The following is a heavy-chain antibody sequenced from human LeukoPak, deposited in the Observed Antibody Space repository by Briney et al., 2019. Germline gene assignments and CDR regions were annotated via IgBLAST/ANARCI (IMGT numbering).Heavy chain of an antibody. CDR1: GFSFTNAW. CDR3: TPRPTTGEGY. V-gene: IGHV3-15*07. D-gene: IGHD1-26*01. CDR2: IKSETDGGTT. Sequence: GGSLRLSCAASGFSFTNAWMNWVRQAPGKGLEWVGRIKSETDGGTTDYAAPVKGRFTISRDDSKNTLYLQMNSLKTEDTAVYYCTPRPTTGEGYWGQGTLVTVSS. J-gene: IGHJ4*02.